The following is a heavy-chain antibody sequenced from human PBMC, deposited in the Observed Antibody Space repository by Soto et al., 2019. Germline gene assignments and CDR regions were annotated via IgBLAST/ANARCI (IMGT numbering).Heavy chain of an antibody. CDR2: ISYDGSNK. J-gene: IGHJ6*02. Sequence: PGGSLRLSCAASGFTFSSYGMHWVRQAPGKGLEWVAVISYDGSNKYYADSVKGRFTISRDNSKNTLYLQMNSLRAEDTAVYYCAIDRAAYSSGWHYYSYYYGMDVWGQGTTVTVSS. CDR3: AIDRAAYSSGWHYYSYYYGMDV. CDR1: GFTFSSYG. D-gene: IGHD6-25*01. V-gene: IGHV3-30*03.